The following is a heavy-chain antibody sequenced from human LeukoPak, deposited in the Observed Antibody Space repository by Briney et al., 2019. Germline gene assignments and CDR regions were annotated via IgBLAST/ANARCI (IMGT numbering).Heavy chain of an antibody. CDR3: ASSLVGVISPFDY. D-gene: IGHD3-10*01. CDR2: IRYDGNNK. Sequence: GGSLRLSCAASGFTFSSYGMHWVRQAPGKGLEWVAFIRYDGNNKYYADSVKGRFTISRDNAKNSLYLQMNSLRAEDTAVYYCASSLVGVISPFDYWGQGTLVTVSS. J-gene: IGHJ4*02. V-gene: IGHV3-30*02. CDR1: GFTFSSYG.